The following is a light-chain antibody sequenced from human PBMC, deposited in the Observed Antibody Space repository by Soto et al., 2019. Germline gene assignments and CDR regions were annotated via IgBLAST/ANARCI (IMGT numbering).Light chain of an antibody. CDR2: DAS. CDR1: QSVSNY. J-gene: IGKJ4*01. V-gene: IGKV3-11*01. Sequence: EIVLTQSPASLSLSPGERATLSCRASQSVSNYLAWYQHKPGQAPRLLIYDASTRATGIPARFSGSGSETDFTLTISSLEPEDFALYYCQLRTSWPLFGGGTKVEIK. CDR3: QLRTSWPL.